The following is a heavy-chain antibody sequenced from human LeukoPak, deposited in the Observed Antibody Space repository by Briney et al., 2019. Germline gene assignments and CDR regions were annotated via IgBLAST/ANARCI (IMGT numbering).Heavy chain of an antibody. CDR1: GFTFDDYA. D-gene: IGHD6-19*01. CDR3: AKDSWAYSSGWPHYFDY. Sequence: PGGSLRLSCAASGFTFDDYAMHWVRQAPGKGLEWVSGISWNSGSIGYADSVKGRFTISRDSAKNSLYLQMNSLRAEDTALYYCAKDSWAYSSGWPHYFDYWGQGTLVTVSS. CDR2: ISWNSGSI. J-gene: IGHJ4*02. V-gene: IGHV3-9*01.